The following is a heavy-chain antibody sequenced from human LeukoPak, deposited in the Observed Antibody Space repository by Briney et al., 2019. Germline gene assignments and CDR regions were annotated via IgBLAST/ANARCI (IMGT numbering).Heavy chain of an antibody. CDR2: FNPGDSET. D-gene: IGHD5-12*01. CDR1: GYSFSTYW. J-gene: IGHJ4*02. Sequence: GESLKISCKGSGYSFSTYWIGWVRLMPGKGLEWMGTFNPGDSETRYSPSFQGQVTISVDKSTSTAYLQWSSLKATDTAMYYCARRLYSPKDAFDFWGQGTLVTVSS. CDR3: ARRLYSPKDAFDF. V-gene: IGHV5-51*01.